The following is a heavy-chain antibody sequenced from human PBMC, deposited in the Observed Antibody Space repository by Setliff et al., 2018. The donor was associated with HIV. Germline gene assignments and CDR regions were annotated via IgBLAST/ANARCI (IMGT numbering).Heavy chain of an antibody. CDR2: IYYSGST. CDR3: ARGRDYDILDGHDAFDI. CDR1: GGSISSYY. D-gene: IGHD3-9*01. J-gene: IGHJ3*02. Sequence: SETLSLTCTVSGGSISSYYWSWIRQPPGKGLEWIGYIYYSGSTRYNPSLKSRVTISVDTSKNQFSLRLSSVTAADTAVYYCARGRDYDILDGHDAFDIWG. V-gene: IGHV4-59*01.